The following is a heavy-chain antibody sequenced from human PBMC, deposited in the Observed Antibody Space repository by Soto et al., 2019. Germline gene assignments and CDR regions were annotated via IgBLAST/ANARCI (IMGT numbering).Heavy chain of an antibody. CDR2: ISAYNGNT. D-gene: IGHD4-4*01. CDR3: ARGSTVPRSCWFDP. CDR1: GYTFTSYG. V-gene: IGHV1-18*01. Sequence: ASVKVSCKASGYTFTSYGISWVRQAPGQGLEWMGWISAYNGNTNYAQKLQGRVTITADESTSTAYMELSSLGSEDTAVYYCARGSTVPRSCWFDPWGQGTLVTVSS. J-gene: IGHJ5*02.